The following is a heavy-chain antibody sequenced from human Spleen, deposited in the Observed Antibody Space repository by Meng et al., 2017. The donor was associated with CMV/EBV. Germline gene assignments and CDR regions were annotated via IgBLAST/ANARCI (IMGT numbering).Heavy chain of an antibody. CDR1: GYTFNSYY. D-gene: IGHD3-10*01. Sequence: KASGYTFNSYYMHWVRPVPGQGLEWMGIINPSSGSTTYAQKFQGRVTMTRDTSTSTVYMELSSLRSEDTAVYYCARPLEQFGNIVPDYWGQGTLVTVSS. V-gene: IGHV1-46*02. CDR3: ARPLEQFGNIVPDY. CDR2: INPSSGST. J-gene: IGHJ4*02.